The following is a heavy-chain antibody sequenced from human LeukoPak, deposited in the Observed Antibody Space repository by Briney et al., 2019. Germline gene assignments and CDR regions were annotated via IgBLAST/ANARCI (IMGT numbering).Heavy chain of an antibody. J-gene: IGHJ3*02. V-gene: IGHV3-48*04. CDR2: ISSSGSTI. Sequence: GGSLRLSCAASGFTFSSYAMSWVRQAPGKGLEWVSYISSSGSTIYYADSVKGRFTISRDNAKNSLYLQLNSLRAEDTAVYYCARGKTFDAFDIWGQGTMVTVSS. CDR3: ARGKTFDAFDI. CDR1: GFTFSSYA. D-gene: IGHD3-16*01.